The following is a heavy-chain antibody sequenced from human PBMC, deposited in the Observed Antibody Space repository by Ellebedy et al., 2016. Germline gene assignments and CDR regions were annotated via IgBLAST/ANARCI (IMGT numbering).Heavy chain of an antibody. D-gene: IGHD2-21*02. Sequence: ASVKVSCKASGYTFTSYAMHWVRQAPGQRLEWMGWINAGNGNTKYSQKFQGRVTITRDTSASTAYMELSSLRSEDTAVYYCARFSRGGDAGDYWGQGTLVTVSS. V-gene: IGHV1-3*01. CDR1: GYTFTSYA. J-gene: IGHJ4*02. CDR3: ARFSRGGDAGDY. CDR2: INAGNGNT.